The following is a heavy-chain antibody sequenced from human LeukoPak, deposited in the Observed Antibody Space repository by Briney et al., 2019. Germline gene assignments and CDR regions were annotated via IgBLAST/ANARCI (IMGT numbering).Heavy chain of an antibody. CDR3: ARGTTDYDILTGYYRYWFDP. Sequence: PSETLSLTCTVSGGSISGSSSYWGWIRQPPGKGLEWIGYIYYSGNTNYNPSLKRRVTISLDTSKNQFSLKLSSVTAADTAVYYCARGTTDYDILTGYYRYWFDPWGQGTLVTVSS. J-gene: IGHJ5*02. D-gene: IGHD3-9*01. V-gene: IGHV4-61*05. CDR1: GGSISGSSSY. CDR2: IYYSGNT.